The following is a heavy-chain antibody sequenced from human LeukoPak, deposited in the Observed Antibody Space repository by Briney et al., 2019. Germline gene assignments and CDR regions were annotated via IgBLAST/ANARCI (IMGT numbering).Heavy chain of an antibody. CDR3: ARDKEGYSSGLFDY. CDR1: GGSISSGGYY. Sequence: SETLSLTCTVSGGSISSGGYYWSWIRRHPGKGLEWIGYIYYSGSTYYNPSLKSRVTISVDTSKNQFSLKLSSVTAADTAVYYCARDKEGYSSGLFDYWGQGTPVTVSS. CDR2: IYYSGST. D-gene: IGHD6-19*01. J-gene: IGHJ4*02. V-gene: IGHV4-31*03.